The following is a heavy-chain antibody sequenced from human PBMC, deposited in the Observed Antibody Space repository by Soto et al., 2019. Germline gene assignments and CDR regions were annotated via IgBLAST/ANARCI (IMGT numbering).Heavy chain of an antibody. J-gene: IGHJ1*01. Sequence: PAVSLRLPFSSSGFIFSIFWMIWFRQAPGKGLEWVAIIRQDGNEKHYVDSVKGRFTVSRDNAEKSLYLQMDSLRPDDTALYYCVRGDSDYTDYVDWG. D-gene: IGHD4-17*01. CDR2: IRQDGNEK. CDR3: VRGDSDYTDYVD. V-gene: IGHV3-7*03. CDR1: GFIFSIFW.